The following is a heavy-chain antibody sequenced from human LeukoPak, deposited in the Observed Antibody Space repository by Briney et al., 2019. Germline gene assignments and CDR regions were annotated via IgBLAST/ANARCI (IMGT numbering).Heavy chain of an antibody. V-gene: IGHV3-30*02. CDR1: GFTFSSYG. D-gene: IGHD5-18*01. Sequence: GGSLRLSCAASGFTFSSYGIHWVPQAPGKGLEWVTFIQYDGSNKYADSVKGRFTISRDNSKDVLYLQMNSLRAEDTALYYCAKSSSRLDTSSFEYWGQGTLVTVSS. CDR2: IQYDGSNK. CDR3: AKSSSRLDTSSFEY. J-gene: IGHJ4*02.